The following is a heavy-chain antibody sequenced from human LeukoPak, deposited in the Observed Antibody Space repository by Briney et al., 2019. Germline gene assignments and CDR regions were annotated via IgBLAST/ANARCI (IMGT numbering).Heavy chain of an antibody. CDR1: GGSVSSGDYY. CDR2: IYYSGST. CDR3: AMGYPDY. J-gene: IGHJ4*02. D-gene: IGHD5-18*01. V-gene: IGHV4-30-4*01. Sequence: SETLSLTCTVSGGSVSSGDYYWGWIRQPPGKGLEWFGYIYYSGSTYYNPSLKSRVTISVDTSKNQFSLKLSSVTAADTAVYYCAMGYPDYWGQGTLVTVSS.